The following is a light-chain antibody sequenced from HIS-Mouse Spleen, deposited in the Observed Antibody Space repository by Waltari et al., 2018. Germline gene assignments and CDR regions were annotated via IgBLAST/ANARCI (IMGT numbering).Light chain of an antibody. J-gene: IGLJ2*01. CDR2: EGS. CDR3: SSYTSSSPYVV. Sequence: QSALTQPASVSGSPGQSITIPCTGTSSHVGGYNYVSWYQQHPGKAPKLMVYEGSNRPSGVSNRFPGAKSGNTASLTISGLQAEDEADYYCSSYTSSSPYVVFGGGTKLTVL. CDR1: SSHVGGYNY. V-gene: IGLV2-14*01.